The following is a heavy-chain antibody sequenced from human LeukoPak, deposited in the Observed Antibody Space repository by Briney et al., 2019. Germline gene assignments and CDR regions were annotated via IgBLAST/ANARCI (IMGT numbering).Heavy chain of an antibody. J-gene: IGHJ3*02. CDR1: GYTSTTYW. Sequence: GESLKISCXASGYTSTTYWIGWVRQMPGRGLEWMGIIYRGDSDTRDSPSFQGQVTISVDKSISTAYLQWSSLKASDTAIYYCARNGNYLDAFNIWGQGTMVTVSS. CDR2: IYRGDSDT. V-gene: IGHV5-51*01. D-gene: IGHD1-7*01. CDR3: ARNGNYLDAFNI.